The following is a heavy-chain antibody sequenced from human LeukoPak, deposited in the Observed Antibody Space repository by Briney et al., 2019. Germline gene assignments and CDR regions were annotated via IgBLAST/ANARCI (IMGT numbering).Heavy chain of an antibody. D-gene: IGHD1-1*01. CDR3: ASGRVSGTTLYFDY. V-gene: IGHV4-61*02. CDR2: IYSGST. CDR1: GGSISSDSDY. J-gene: IGHJ4*02. Sequence: SETLSLTCTVSGGSISSDSDYWSWIRQPAGKGLEGIGRIYSGSTDYNPSLRRRLTISVDTSKNQFSLKLSSVTAADTAVYYCASGRVSGTTLYFDYWGQGTLFTVSS.